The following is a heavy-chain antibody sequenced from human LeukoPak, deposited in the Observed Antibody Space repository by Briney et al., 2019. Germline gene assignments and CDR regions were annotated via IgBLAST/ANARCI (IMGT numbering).Heavy chain of an antibody. V-gene: IGHV5-51*01. J-gene: IGHJ4*02. CDR1: GYSFATYW. D-gene: IGHD3-10*01. Sequence: GESLQISCTGSGYSFATYWIGWVRQMPGKGLEWMGTISPGDPDTRYSPSFQGQVTISADKSVSTAYLQWSSLKASDTAMYYCARAAYGSGTYFTRSFDYWGQGTLVTVSS. CDR2: ISPGDPDT. CDR3: ARAAYGSGTYFTRSFDY.